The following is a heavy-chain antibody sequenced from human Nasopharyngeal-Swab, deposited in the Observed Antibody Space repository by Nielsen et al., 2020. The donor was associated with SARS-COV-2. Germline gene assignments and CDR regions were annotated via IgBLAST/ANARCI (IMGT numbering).Heavy chain of an antibody. CDR3: ARGSLRHFDY. CDR1: GFTFSSYS. CDR2: ISSSSSTI. Sequence: GESLTISCAASGFTFSSYSMNWVRQAPGKGLEWVSYISSSSSTIYYADSVKGRFTISRDNAKNSLYLQMNSLRDEDTAVYYCARGSLRHFDYWGQGTLVTVSS. J-gene: IGHJ4*02. V-gene: IGHV3-48*02. D-gene: IGHD5-12*01.